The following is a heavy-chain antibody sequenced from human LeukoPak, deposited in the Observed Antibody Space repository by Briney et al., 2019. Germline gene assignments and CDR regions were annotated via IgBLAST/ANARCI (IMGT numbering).Heavy chain of an antibody. CDR1: GGSISSYY. Sequence: SETLSLTCTVSGGSISSYYWSWIRQPPGKGLEWIGYIYCSGSTNYNPSLKSRVTISVDTSKNQFSLKLSSVTAADTAVYYCAREALCCNGAFDIWGQGTMVTVSS. CDR3: AREALCCNGAFDI. J-gene: IGHJ3*02. D-gene: IGHD2-8*01. V-gene: IGHV4-59*01. CDR2: IYCSGST.